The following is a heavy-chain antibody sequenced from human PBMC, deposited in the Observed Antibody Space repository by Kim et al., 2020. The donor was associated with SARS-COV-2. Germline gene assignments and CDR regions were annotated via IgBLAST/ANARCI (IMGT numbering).Heavy chain of an antibody. J-gene: IGHJ4*02. CDR2: IIPIFGTA. V-gene: IGHV1-69*13. CDR1: GGTFSSYA. Sequence: SVKVSCKASGGTFSSYAISWVRQAPGQGLEWMGGIIPIFGTANYAQKFQGRVTITADESTSTAYMELSSLRSEDTAVYYCARGVRFLEWLMEFDYWGQGTLVTVSS. D-gene: IGHD3-3*01. CDR3: ARGVRFLEWLMEFDY.